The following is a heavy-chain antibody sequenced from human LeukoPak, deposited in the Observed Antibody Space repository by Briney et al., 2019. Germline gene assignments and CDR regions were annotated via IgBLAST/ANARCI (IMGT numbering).Heavy chain of an antibody. CDR3: ARRSLGGWYSGYYFDY. V-gene: IGHV4-59*08. CDR2: IYYSGST. J-gene: IGHJ4*02. CDR1: GGSISSYY. Sequence: SETLSLTCTVSGGSISSYYWSWIRQPPGKGLEWIGYIYYSGSTNYNPSLKSRVTISVDTSKNQFSLKLSSVTAADTAVYYCARRSLGGWYSGYYFDYWGQGTLVTVSS. D-gene: IGHD6-19*01.